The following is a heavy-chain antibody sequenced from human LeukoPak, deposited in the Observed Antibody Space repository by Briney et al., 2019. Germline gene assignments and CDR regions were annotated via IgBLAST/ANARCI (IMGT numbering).Heavy chain of an antibody. D-gene: IGHD1-1*01. V-gene: IGHV1-18*01. CDR3: ARYFYHSGTNWYDVFDV. Sequence: ASVKVSCKASGYTFTTYGISWVRQAPGQGLEWMGWVSDNNGNTNYAQKLQGRVTMTTDTSTNTSYMELRSLRSDDTAVYYCARYFYHSGTNWYDVFDVWGQGTMVTVSS. CDR2: VSDNNGNT. CDR1: GYTFTTYG. J-gene: IGHJ3*01.